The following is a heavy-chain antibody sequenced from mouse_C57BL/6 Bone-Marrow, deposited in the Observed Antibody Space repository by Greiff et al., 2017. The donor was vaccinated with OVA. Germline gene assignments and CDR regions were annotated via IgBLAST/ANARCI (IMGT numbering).Heavy chain of an antibody. CDR2: IYPGNGDT. CDR1: GYTFTSYN. Sequence: SGAELVRPGASVKMSCKASGYTFTSYNMHWVKQTPRQGLEWIGAIYPGNGDTSYNQKFKGKATLTVDKSSSTAYMQRSSLTSEDSAVYFCARYRYGNYGWYFDVWGTGTTVTVSS. CDR3: ARYRYGNYGWYFDV. V-gene: IGHV1-12*01. D-gene: IGHD2-1*01. J-gene: IGHJ1*03.